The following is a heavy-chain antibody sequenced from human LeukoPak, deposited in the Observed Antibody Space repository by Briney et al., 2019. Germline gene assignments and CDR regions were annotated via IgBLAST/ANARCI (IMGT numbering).Heavy chain of an antibody. D-gene: IGHD6-19*01. CDR2: IYYSGST. Sequence: PSETLPLTCTVSGGSISSSSYYWGWIRQPPGKGLEWIGSIYYSGSTYYNPSLKSRVTISVDTSKNQFSLKLSSVTAADTAVYYCARHVAAVAGTKIYWYFDLWGRGTLVTVSS. V-gene: IGHV4-39*01. J-gene: IGHJ2*01. CDR1: GGSISSSSYY. CDR3: ARHVAAVAGTKIYWYFDL.